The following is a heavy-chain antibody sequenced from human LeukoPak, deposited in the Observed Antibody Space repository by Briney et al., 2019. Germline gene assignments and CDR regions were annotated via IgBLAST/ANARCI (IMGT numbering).Heavy chain of an antibody. CDR2: IYYSGTT. Sequence: SETLSLTCTVSGGSISSYYWSWVRQPPGKGLEWIWYIYYSGTTNYNPSLKSRVTISVDTSKNQFSLKLSSVTAADTAIYYCARGVYIAAAQYGYWGQGTLVTVSS. D-gene: IGHD6-25*01. J-gene: IGHJ4*02. CDR1: GGSISSYY. CDR3: ARGVYIAAAQYGY. V-gene: IGHV4-59*01.